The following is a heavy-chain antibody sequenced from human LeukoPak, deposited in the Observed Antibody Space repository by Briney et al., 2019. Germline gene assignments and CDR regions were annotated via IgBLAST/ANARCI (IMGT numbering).Heavy chain of an antibody. J-gene: IGHJ4*02. Sequence: GSLRLSCVGSGFTFSSSVMSWVRQPPGKGLEWIGEINHSGSTNYNPSLKSRVTISVDTSKNQFSLKLSSVTAADTAVYYCARGRIGHDYWGQGTLVTVSS. CDR3: ARGRIGHDY. V-gene: IGHV4-34*01. CDR2: INHSGST. D-gene: IGHD2-21*01. CDR1: GFTFSSSV.